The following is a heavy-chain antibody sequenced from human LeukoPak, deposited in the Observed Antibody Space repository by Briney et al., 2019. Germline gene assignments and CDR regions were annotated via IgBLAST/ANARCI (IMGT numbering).Heavy chain of an antibody. D-gene: IGHD5-24*01. Sequence: PSETLSLTCAVSGYSISSGYYWGWIRQPPGKGLEWIGEINHSGSTNYNPSLKSRVTISVDTSKNQFSLKLSSVTAADTAVYYCARGRTLRWLQSYFDYWGQGTLVTVSS. J-gene: IGHJ4*02. CDR2: INHSGST. CDR3: ARGRTLRWLQSYFDY. V-gene: IGHV4-38-2*01. CDR1: GYSISSGYY.